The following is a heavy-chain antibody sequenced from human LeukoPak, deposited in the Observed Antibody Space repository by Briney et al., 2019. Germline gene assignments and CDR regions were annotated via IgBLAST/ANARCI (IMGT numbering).Heavy chain of an antibody. Sequence: GGSLRLSCAASGFTFSSNYMSWVRQAPGKGLEWVSVIYSGGSTYYADSVKGRFTISRDNSKNTLYLQMNSLRAEDTAVYYCASGIDRYSGSYVCMNWGQGTLVTVSS. D-gene: IGHD1-26*01. J-gene: IGHJ4*02. CDR3: ASGIDRYSGSYVCMN. CDR2: IYSGGST. V-gene: IGHV3-66*01. CDR1: GFTFSSNY.